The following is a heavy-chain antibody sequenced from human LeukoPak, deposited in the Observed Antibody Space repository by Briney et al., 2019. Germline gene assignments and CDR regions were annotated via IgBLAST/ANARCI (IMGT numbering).Heavy chain of an antibody. CDR2: IPYDGAYK. V-gene: IGHV3-30*02. CDR1: GFTFSSYG. Sequence: GRSLRLSCAASGFTFSSYGMHWVRQAPGKGLEWVAFIPYDGAYKYYADSVKGRFTISRDDSKNMVYLQVNSLRPEDTAVYYCAKRDSKSSGYSFDHWGQGTLVTVSS. CDR3: AKRDSKSSGYSFDH. D-gene: IGHD3-22*01. J-gene: IGHJ4*02.